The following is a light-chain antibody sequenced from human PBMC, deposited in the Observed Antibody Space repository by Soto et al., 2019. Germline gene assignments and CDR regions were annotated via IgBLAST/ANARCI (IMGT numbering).Light chain of an antibody. Sequence: EIVLTQSPGTLSLSPGERVTLACRASQSLSNTYLAWFQQKPGQAPRLLIYGASSRAIGIPDRFSGSGSGTDFTLTISRLEPEDFAVYYCQHYGSSPETFGQGTKVEIK. V-gene: IGKV3-20*01. CDR3: QHYGSSPET. CDR1: QSLSNTY. CDR2: GAS. J-gene: IGKJ1*01.